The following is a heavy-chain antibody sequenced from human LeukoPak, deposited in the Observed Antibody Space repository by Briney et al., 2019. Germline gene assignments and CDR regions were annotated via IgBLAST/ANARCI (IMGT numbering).Heavy chain of an antibody. CDR2: IFYSGST. CDR3: ARAPRPSGSFLHFVL. CDR1: GGSIRGYY. J-gene: IGHJ4*02. V-gene: IGHV4-59*01. Sequence: SETLSLTCKDSGGSIRGYYWSWIRQPPDKGLEWIWYIFYSGSTNYNPSLESRVTLSVDASNNKFSLRVNSVTAGDTAGYYCARAPRPSGSFLHFVLWGQGALVTVSS. D-gene: IGHD1-26*01.